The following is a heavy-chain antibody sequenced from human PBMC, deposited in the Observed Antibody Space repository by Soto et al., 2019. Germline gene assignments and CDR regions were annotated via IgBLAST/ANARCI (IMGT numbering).Heavy chain of an antibody. CDR2: IYYSGST. D-gene: IGHD2-15*01. CDR1: GISVSTSDYY. CDR3: AGFVVPASRNSDFDY. V-gene: IGHV4-39*01. Sequence: NPSETLSLTCTVSGISVSTSDYYWGWVRQPPGKGLDWIGNIYYSGSTFYNPSLRSRVTLSVDTSKNQFSLRLNSVTAADTAVYFCAGFVVPASRNSDFDYWGQGTLVTV. J-gene: IGHJ4*02.